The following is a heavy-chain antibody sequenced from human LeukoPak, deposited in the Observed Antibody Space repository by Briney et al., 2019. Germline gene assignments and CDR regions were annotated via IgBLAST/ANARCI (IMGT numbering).Heavy chain of an antibody. J-gene: IGHJ6*02. CDR1: GFSLSTSGMC. Sequence: SGPALVKPTQTLTLTCTFSGFSLSTSGMCVGWIRQPPGKALEWLARIDWDDDRYYNTSLKTRLTISKDTSKNQVVLTMTNMDPVDTATYYCARSSRDHYYNYGMDVWGQGTTVTVSS. V-gene: IGHV2-70*11. CDR3: ARSSRDHYYNYGMDV. CDR2: IDWDDDR. D-gene: IGHD5-24*01.